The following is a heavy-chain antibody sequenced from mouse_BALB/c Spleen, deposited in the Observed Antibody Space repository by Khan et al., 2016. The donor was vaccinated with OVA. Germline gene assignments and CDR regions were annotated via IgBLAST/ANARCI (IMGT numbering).Heavy chain of an antibody. CDR3: ARLEDI. J-gene: IGHJ2*01. Sequence: QVQLKESGPGLVAPSQSLSITCTVSGFSLTSYGVHWVRQPPGKGLEWLGVIWAGGSTNYNSAFMYRLSISKDNTKSHIFLIKNSLQTDDTAMYYCARLEDIWGQGTTLTVSS. CDR2: IWAGGST. CDR1: GFSLTSYG. V-gene: IGHV2-9*02. D-gene: IGHD1-3*01.